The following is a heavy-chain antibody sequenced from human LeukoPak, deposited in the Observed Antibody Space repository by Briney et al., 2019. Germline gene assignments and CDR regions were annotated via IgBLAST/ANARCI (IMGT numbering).Heavy chain of an antibody. J-gene: IGHJ4*02. CDR3: ARVGATYGDPLEYDY. CDR2: ISGYSGNT. D-gene: IGHD1-26*01. Sequence: ASVKVSRKASGYSFTKYGISWVRQAPGQGLEWMGWISGYSGNTNYAPKLQGRVTMTTDTSTSTAYMELRSLTSADTATYYCARVGATYGDPLEYDYWGQGNHVPVSS. V-gene: IGHV1-18*01. CDR1: GYSFTKYG.